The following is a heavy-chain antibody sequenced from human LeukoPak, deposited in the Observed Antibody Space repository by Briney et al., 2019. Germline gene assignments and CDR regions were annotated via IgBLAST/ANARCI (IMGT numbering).Heavy chain of an antibody. CDR1: GFTFSNFW. D-gene: IGHD3-10*01. V-gene: IGHV3-30*03. Sequence: GGSLRLSCAASGFTFSNFWMNWVRQAPGKGLEWVAVTSSDLNVKLYADSVKGRFTISRDNSRSTLYLQMNSLRPEDTAIYYCAREGYYGSGSPPSLYFDYWGQGTLVTVSS. CDR3: AREGYYGSGSPPSLYFDY. J-gene: IGHJ4*02. CDR2: TSSDLNVK.